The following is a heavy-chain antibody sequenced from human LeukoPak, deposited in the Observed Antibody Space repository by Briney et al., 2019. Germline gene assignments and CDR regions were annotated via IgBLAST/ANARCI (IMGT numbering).Heavy chain of an antibody. CDR1: GVTFSNAW. CDR2: IKSKTDGGTT. V-gene: IGHV3-15*01. Sequence: GGALRLSCAASGVTFSNAWMSGGPHAPGKGVECGGRIKSKTDGGTTDYAACGTGRFTIARDDRKNTLYLQMKSLKTEDTAVYYCSTEWDDYVWGSYRYDYWGQGTLVTVSS. D-gene: IGHD3-16*02. J-gene: IGHJ4*02. CDR3: STEWDDYVWGSYRYDY.